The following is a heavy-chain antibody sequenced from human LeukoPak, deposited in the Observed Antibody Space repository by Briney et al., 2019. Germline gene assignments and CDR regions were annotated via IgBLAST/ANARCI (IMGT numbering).Heavy chain of an antibody. CDR2: INHSGST. Sequence: SETLSLTCAVYGGSFSGYYWSWIRQPPGKGLEWIGEINHSGSTNYNPSLKSRVTISVDTSKNQFSLKLSSVTAADTAVYYCARAYYDFWSGPRKKYYFDYWGQGTLVTVPS. V-gene: IGHV4-34*01. J-gene: IGHJ4*02. D-gene: IGHD3-3*01. CDR3: ARAYYDFWSGPRKKYYFDY. CDR1: GGSFSGYY.